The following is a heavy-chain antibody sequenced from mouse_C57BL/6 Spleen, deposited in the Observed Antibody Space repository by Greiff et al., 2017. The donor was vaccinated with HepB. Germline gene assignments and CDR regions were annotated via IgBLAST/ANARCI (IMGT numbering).Heavy chain of an antibody. CDR1: GYTFTEYT. CDR3: ARHEDYYGSSYVTWFAY. Sequence: VQRGESGAELVKPGGSVKLSCKASGYTFTEYTIHRVKQGCGQGFEWIGWFYPGSGSIKYNEKFKDKATLTADKSSSTVYMELSRLTSEDSAVYFCARHEDYYGSSYVTWFAYWGQGTLVTVSA. V-gene: IGHV1-62-2*01. J-gene: IGHJ3*01. CDR2: FYPGSGSI. D-gene: IGHD1-1*01.